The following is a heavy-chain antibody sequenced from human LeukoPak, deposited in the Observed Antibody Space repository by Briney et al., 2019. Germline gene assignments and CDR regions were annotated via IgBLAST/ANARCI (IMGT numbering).Heavy chain of an antibody. CDR2: ISSSGSTI. J-gene: IGHJ4*02. Sequence: LSGGSLRLSYVASGITFSSYSMNWVRQAPGKGLEWVSYISSSGSTIYYADSVKGRFTISRDNAKNSLYLQMNSLRDEDTAVYYCAADFDYWGQGTLVTVSS. CDR3: AADFDY. V-gene: IGHV3-48*02. CDR1: GITFSSYS.